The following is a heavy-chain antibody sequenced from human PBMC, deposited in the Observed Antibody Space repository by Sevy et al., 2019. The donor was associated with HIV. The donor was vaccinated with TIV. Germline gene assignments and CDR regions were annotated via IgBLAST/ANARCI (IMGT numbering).Heavy chain of an antibody. CDR1: GYSFTSHW. CDR3: ATSRSGHFDSSGYYIY. Sequence: GESLKISCKGSGYSFTSHWIGWVRHMPGKGLEWMGIIYPDDSDTRYSPSFQGQVTFSADKSISTAYLQWSSLKASDTAMYYCATSRSGHFDSSGYYIYWGQGTLVTVSS. V-gene: IGHV5-51*01. CDR2: IYPDDSDT. D-gene: IGHD3-22*01. J-gene: IGHJ4*02.